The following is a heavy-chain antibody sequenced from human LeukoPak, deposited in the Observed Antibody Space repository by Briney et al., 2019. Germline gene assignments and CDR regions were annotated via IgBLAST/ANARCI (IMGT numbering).Heavy chain of an antibody. CDR2: MNPNSGNT. D-gene: IGHD6-19*01. V-gene: IGHV1-8*02. CDR1: GYTFTSYY. Sequence: ASVTVSCKASGYTFTSYYMHWVRQATGQGLEWMGWMNPNSGNTGYAQKFQGRVTMTRNTSISTAYMELSSLRSEDTAVYYCASFLYSSGWYADYWGQGTLVTVSS. J-gene: IGHJ4*02. CDR3: ASFLYSSGWYADY.